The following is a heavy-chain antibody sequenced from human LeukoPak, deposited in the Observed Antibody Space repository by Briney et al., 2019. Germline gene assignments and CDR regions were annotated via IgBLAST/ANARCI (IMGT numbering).Heavy chain of an antibody. V-gene: IGHV4-59*01. CDR2: IYYSGST. CDR3: ARVGSVGATLS. Sequence: NPSETLSLTCTVSGGSISSYYWSWIRQPPGKGLEWIGYIYYSGSTNYNPPLKSRVTISVDTSKNQFSLKLSSVTAADTAVYYCARVGSVGATLSWGQGTLVTVSS. D-gene: IGHD1-26*01. CDR1: GGSISSYY. J-gene: IGHJ5*02.